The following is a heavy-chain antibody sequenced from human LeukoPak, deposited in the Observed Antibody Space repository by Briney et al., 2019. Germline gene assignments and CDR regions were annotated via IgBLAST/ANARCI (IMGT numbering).Heavy chain of an antibody. J-gene: IGHJ4*02. V-gene: IGHV1-8*01. CDR2: MNPNSGNT. D-gene: IGHD6-6*01. CDR1: GYTFTSYD. CDR3: ARESSSSSYDY. Sequence: GASVKVSCKASGYTFTSYDINWVRQATGQGLEWMGWMNPNSGNTGYAQKFQGRVTMTRDTSISTAYMELSRLRSDDTAVYYCARESSSSSYDYWGQGTLVTVSS.